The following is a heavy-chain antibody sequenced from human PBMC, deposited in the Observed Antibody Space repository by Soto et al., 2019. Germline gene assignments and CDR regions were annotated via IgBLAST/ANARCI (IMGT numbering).Heavy chain of an antibody. CDR2: INPNSGGT. Sequence: GASVKVSCKASGYTFTSYYMHWVRQAPGQGLEWMGWINPNSGGTNYAQKFQGWVTMTRDTSISTAYMELSRLRSDDTAVYYCARDPAPLTPLPVGQAQGVHYYYGMDVWGQGTMVTVSS. D-gene: IGHD3-10*01. J-gene: IGHJ6*02. CDR3: ARDPAPLTPLPVGQAQGVHYYYGMDV. V-gene: IGHV1-2*04. CDR1: GYTFTSYY.